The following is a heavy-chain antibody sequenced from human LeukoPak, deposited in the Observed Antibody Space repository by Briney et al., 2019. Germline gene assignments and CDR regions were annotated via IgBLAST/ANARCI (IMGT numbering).Heavy chain of an antibody. D-gene: IGHD1-26*01. J-gene: IGHJ4*02. CDR1: GYTSTNYY. Sequence: GASAKVSCKTSGYTSTNYYIHWVRQATGQWLEWMGRIDPNTGGTKSAKNFQGRVTMTRDTSISTAYMALSGLRSDDTAVYYCASLYDIVGTTVDYWGQGTLVTVSS. V-gene: IGHV1-2*06. CDR2: IDPNTGGT. CDR3: ASLYDIVGTTVDY.